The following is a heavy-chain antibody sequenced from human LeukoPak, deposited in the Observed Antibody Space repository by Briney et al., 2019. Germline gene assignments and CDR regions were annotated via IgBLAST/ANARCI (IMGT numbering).Heavy chain of an antibody. J-gene: IGHJ4*02. CDR1: GGSISSGGYS. D-gene: IGHD2-15*01. V-gene: IGHV4-30-2*01. CDR2: IYHSGST. Sequence: PSETLSLTCAVSGGSISSGGYSWSWIRQPPGKGLEWIGYIYHSGSTYYNPSLKSRVTISVDRSKNQFSLKLSSVTAADTAVYYCARDRRGLDYWGQGTLVTVSS. CDR3: ARDRRGLDY.